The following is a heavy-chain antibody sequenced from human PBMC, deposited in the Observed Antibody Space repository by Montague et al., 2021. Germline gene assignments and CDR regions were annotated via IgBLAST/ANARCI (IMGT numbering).Heavy chain of an antibody. V-gene: IGHV4-4*01. CDR2: VHHSGGT. J-gene: IGHJ5*02. Sequence: ETLSLTCVVSGGSTHSSNWWSWVRQSPGKGLEWIGHVHHSGGTYDNPSLKSRVTLSLDKSKNQFFLKLTSVTAADTAVYCCAKGPLGLAVGRNFFDPWGRGTLVTVSS. CDR1: GGSTHSSNW. CDR3: AKGPLGLAVGRNFFDP. D-gene: IGHD1-7*01.